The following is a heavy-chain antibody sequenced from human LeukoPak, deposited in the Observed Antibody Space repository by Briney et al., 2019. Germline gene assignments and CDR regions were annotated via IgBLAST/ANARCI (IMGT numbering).Heavy chain of an antibody. CDR2: IYYSGST. CDR1: GGSISNYY. Sequence: SETLSLTCTVSGGSISNYYWSWIRQPPGKGLEWIGYIYYSGSTNYNPSLKSRVTISVDTSKNQFSLNLSSVTAADTAMYYCARDRSPEGYYDSSHWDYYHGMDVWGQGTTVTVSS. D-gene: IGHD3-22*01. CDR3: ARDRSPEGYYDSSHWDYYHGMDV. V-gene: IGHV4-59*01. J-gene: IGHJ6*02.